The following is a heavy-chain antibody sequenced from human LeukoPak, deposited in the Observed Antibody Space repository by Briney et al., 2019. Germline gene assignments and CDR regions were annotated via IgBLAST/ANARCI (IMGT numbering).Heavy chain of an antibody. J-gene: IGHJ4*02. V-gene: IGHV3-23*01. D-gene: IGHD3-10*01. CDR1: GFTFSSYA. CDR3: AKDRYYYGSGSYYNPEGGLYYFDY. Sequence: GGSLRLSCAASGFTFSSYAMSWVRQAPGKGLEWVSAISGSGGSTYYADSVKGRFTISRDNSKNTLYLQMNSLRAEDTAVYYCAKDRYYYGSGSYYNPEGGLYYFDYWGQGTLVTVSS. CDR2: ISGSGGST.